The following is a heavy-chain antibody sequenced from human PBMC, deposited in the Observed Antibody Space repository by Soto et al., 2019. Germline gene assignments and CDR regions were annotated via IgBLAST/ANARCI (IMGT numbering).Heavy chain of an antibody. Sequence: QVQLVQSGAEVKKPGASVKVSCKASGYTFTSYGISWVRQAPGQGLEWMGWISAYNGNTNYAQKLQGRVTMTTDTSTSTAYRELRSLRSDDTAVYYCARDLWQQLALPFGGYWGQGTLVTVSS. CDR3: ARDLWQQLALPFGGY. J-gene: IGHJ4*02. D-gene: IGHD6-13*01. V-gene: IGHV1-18*01. CDR1: GYTFTSYG. CDR2: ISAYNGNT.